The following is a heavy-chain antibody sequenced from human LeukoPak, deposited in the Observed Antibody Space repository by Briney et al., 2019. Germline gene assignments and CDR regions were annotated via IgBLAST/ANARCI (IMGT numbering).Heavy chain of an antibody. CDR1: GFTFSSYA. D-gene: IGHD2-21*02. Sequence: GGSLRLSXAASGFTFSSYAMSWVRQAPGKGLDWVSTISDSGGGTHYADSVKGRFTISRDSSKNTVYLQMNSLRAEDTAVYYCANDLRGYCGGDCYSAEYWGRGTLVTVSS. V-gene: IGHV3-23*01. CDR2: ISDSGGGT. J-gene: IGHJ4*02. CDR3: ANDLRGYCGGDCYSAEY.